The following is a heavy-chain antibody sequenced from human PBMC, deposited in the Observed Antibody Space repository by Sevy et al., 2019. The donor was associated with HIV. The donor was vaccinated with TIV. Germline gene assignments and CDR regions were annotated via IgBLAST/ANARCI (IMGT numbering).Heavy chain of an antibody. CDR3: AKAPDSSGRLLFDY. CDR2: ISGSGGST. D-gene: IGHD6-19*01. V-gene: IGHV3-23*01. Sequence: GGSLRLSCAASGFTFSSYAVSWVRQAPGKGLEWVSAISGSGGSTYYADSVKGRFTISRDNSKNTLYLQMNSLRAEDTAVYYCAKAPDSSGRLLFDYWGQGTLVTVSS. J-gene: IGHJ4*02. CDR1: GFTFSSYA.